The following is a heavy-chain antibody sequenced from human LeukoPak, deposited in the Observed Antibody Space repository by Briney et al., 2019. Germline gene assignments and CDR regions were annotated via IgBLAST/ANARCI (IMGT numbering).Heavy chain of an antibody. D-gene: IGHD3-10*01. Sequence: GGSLRLSCPASGFTFSTYAMSWVRQAPGKGLEWVALIKSKNHGGAILYAEPVKGRFTISRDDSKNTLYLQMNSLKTEDTAVYYCTGFGEGYWGQGTPVTVSS. J-gene: IGHJ4*02. CDR3: TGFGEGY. V-gene: IGHV3-15*01. CDR1: GFTFSTYA. CDR2: IKSKNHGGAI.